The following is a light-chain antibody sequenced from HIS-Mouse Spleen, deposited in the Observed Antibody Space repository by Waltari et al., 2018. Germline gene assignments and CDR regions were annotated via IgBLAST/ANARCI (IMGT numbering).Light chain of an antibody. CDR3: QSADSSGTYGV. CDR2: KDS. V-gene: IGLV3-25*03. Sequence: SYELTQPPSVSVSPGQTARITCSGDALPKQYAYWYQQKPGQAPVLVLYKDSERPSGSPGRFSGSSSGTTVTLTISGVQAEDEADYYCQSADSSGTYGVFGGGTKLTVL. CDR1: ALPKQY. J-gene: IGLJ3*02.